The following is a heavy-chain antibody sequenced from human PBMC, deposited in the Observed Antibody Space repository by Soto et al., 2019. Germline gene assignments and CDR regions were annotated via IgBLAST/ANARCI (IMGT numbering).Heavy chain of an antibody. D-gene: IGHD6-6*01. CDR2: INAGSGNT. Sequence: GASVKVSCKASGYTFTGFSLHWVRQAPGQRLEWMGWINAGSGNTKYSQKFQGRVTITRDTSASTAYMELSSLRDEDTAVYYCARDGIAARGGFDYWGQGTLVTVSS. V-gene: IGHV1-3*01. J-gene: IGHJ4*02. CDR1: GYTFTGFS. CDR3: ARDGIAARGGFDY.